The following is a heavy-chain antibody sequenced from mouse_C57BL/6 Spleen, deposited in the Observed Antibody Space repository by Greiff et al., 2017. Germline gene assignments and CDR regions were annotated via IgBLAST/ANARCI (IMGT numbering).Heavy chain of an antibody. CDR1: GYAFSSSW. CDR2: IYPGDGDT. CDR3: ARSGYYGSSYAMDY. D-gene: IGHD1-1*01. V-gene: IGHV1-82*01. Sequence: QVHVKQSGPELVKPGASVKISCKASGYAFSSSWMNWVKQRPGKGLEGIGRIYPGDGDTNYNGKFKGKATLTADKSSSTAYMQLSSLTSEDSAVYFCARSGYYGSSYAMDYWGQGTSVTVSS. J-gene: IGHJ4*01.